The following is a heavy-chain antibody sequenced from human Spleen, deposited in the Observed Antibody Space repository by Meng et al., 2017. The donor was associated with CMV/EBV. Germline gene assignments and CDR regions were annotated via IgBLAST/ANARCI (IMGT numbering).Heavy chain of an antibody. Sequence: GSLRLSCTVSGGSISSSSYYWGWIRQPPGKGLEWIGSIYYSGSTYYNPSLKSRVTISVDTSKNQFSLKLSSVTAADTAVYYCAGLGCSTSCSDFDYWGQGTLVTVSS. D-gene: IGHD2-2*01. CDR2: IYYSGST. CDR1: GGSISSSSYY. V-gene: IGHV4-39*01. CDR3: AGLGCSTSCSDFDY. J-gene: IGHJ4*02.